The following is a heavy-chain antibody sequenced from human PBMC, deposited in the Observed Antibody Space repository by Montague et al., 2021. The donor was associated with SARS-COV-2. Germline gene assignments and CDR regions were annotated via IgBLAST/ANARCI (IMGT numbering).Heavy chain of an antibody. Sequence: CAISGDSVAGLRRRSDEHTSALSHQLESFAVSYFKNKWYNDYALSVKSRITINPDTSKNQFSLQLNSVTPEDTAVYYCAREQQWLGAVYYYYGMDGWGQGTTVTVSS. CDR1: GDSVAGLRRR. CDR2: SYFKNKWYN. CDR3: AREQQWLGAVYYYYGMDG. D-gene: IGHD6-19*01. J-gene: IGHJ6*02. V-gene: IGHV6-1*01.